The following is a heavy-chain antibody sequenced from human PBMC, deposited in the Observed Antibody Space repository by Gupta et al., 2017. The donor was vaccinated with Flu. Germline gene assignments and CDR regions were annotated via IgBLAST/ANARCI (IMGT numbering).Heavy chain of an antibody. CDR3: TRDAGPDSSTPSWRIYYYGMDV. Sequence: EVQLLESGGGLVQPGGSLRLSCEASGFTFRTYNMNWVRQAPGKGLEWVSYISGGSRTIYYADSVKGRFTTSRDNAKNSVYLQMNSLRVEDTAVYYCTRDAGPDSSTPSWRIYYYGMDVWGQGTTVTVSS. V-gene: IGHV3-48*01. D-gene: IGHD6-13*01. CDR2: ISGGSRTI. J-gene: IGHJ6*02. CDR1: GFTFRTYN.